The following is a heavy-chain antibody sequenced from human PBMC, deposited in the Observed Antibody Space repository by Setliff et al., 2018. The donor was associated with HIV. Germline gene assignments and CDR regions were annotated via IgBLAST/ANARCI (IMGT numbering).Heavy chain of an antibody. J-gene: IGHJ4*02. CDR3: ARHSPSDY. CDR2: IYYSGST. V-gene: IGHV4-61*08. Sequence: SETLSLTCTVSGASISSGGYYWSWIRQHPGKGLEWIGYIYYSGSTNYNPSLKSRVTISVDTSKNQFSLKLSSVTAADTAVYYCARHSPSDYWGQGTLVTVSS. CDR1: GASISSGGYY.